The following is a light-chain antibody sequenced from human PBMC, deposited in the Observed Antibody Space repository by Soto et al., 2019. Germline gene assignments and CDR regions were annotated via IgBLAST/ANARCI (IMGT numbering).Light chain of an antibody. J-gene: IGKJ2*01. CDR1: QSLDRD. V-gene: IGKV3-20*01. CDR2: RAS. CDR3: QQHAVSMYT. Sequence: EIVLMQSPGTLSLSPGETATLSCRASQSLDRDLTWYQQKPGQAPRLLISRASSVATDIPDRFSGSGSGTDFTLTISRLEPEDSAVYYCQQHAVSMYTFGQGTKLEIK.